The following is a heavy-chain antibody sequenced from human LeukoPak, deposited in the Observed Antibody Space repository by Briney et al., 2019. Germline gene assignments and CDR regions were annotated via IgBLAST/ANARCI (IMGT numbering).Heavy chain of an antibody. CDR3: ARGPDFRDDAFDI. V-gene: IGHV4-34*01. CDR1: GGSFSDYY. CDR2: INHSGST. Sequence: SETLSLTCAVYGGSFSDYYWSWIRQPPGKGVEWIGEINHSGSTNYNPSLKSRVTISVDTSQNQFSLKLSSVTAADTAVYYCARGPDFRDDAFDIWGQGTMVTVSS. J-gene: IGHJ3*02. D-gene: IGHD2-21*02.